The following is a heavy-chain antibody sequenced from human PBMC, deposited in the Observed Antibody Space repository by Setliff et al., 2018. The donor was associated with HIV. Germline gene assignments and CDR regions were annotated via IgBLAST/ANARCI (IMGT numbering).Heavy chain of an antibody. CDR2: VYYDGRT. D-gene: IGHD6-19*01. CDR1: GDSIRTGAYY. CDR3: ARGGTVSADFDS. V-gene: IGHV4-39*07. J-gene: IGHJ4*02. Sequence: PSETLSLTCTGPGDSIRTGAYYWGWIRQPPGKGLAWIGSVYYDGRTFYNPSLKSRLAISVDTSKNQFSLRLNSVTAADTAVYFCARGGTVSADFDSWGQGTLVTVSS.